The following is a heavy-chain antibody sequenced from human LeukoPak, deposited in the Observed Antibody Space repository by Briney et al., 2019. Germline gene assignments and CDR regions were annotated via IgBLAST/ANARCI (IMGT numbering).Heavy chain of an antibody. V-gene: IGHV4-34*01. CDR1: GGSFSGYY. D-gene: IGHD3-10*01. Sequence: SETLSLTCAVYGGSFSGYYWSWIRQPPGQGLEWIGEINHSGSTNYNPSLKSRVTISLDTPKNQFSLKLTSVTAADTAVYYCARGPYYNPSDAFDLWGQGTVVTVFS. J-gene: IGHJ3*01. CDR3: ARGPYYNPSDAFDL. CDR2: INHSGST.